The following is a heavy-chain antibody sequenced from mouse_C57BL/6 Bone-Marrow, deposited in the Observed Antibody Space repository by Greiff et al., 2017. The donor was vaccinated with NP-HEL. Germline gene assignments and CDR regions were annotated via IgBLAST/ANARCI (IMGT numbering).Heavy chain of an antibody. CDR1: GYTFTDYE. D-gene: IGHD2-12*01. Sequence: VLRVESGAELVRPGASVTLSCKASGYTFTDYEMHWVKQTPVHGLEWIGAIDPETGGTDYNQKFKGKAILTADKSSSTAYMELRSLTSEDSAIYYCTRGGTTGEYYYAMDYWGQGTSVTVSS. J-gene: IGHJ4*01. CDR3: TRGGTTGEYYYAMDY. V-gene: IGHV1-15*01. CDR2: IDPETGGT.